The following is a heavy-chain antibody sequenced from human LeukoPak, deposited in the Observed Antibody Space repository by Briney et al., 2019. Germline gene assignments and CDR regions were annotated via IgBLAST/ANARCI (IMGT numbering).Heavy chain of an antibody. V-gene: IGHV4-34*01. CDR1: GGSFSGYY. CDR3: ARRGGIAVY. Sequence: SETLSLTCAVYGGSFSGYYWSWIRQTPGKGLEWIGEINHSGSTNYNPSLKSRVTISVDTSKNQFSLKLSSVTAADTAVYYCARRGGIAVYWGQGTLVTVSS. J-gene: IGHJ4*02. D-gene: IGHD6-19*01. CDR2: INHSGST.